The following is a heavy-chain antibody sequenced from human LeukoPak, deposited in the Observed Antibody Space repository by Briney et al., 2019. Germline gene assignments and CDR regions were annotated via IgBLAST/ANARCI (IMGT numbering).Heavy chain of an antibody. CDR1: GFTFIDYY. CDR3: ARGDWYYFDY. Sequence: GGSLRLSCAASGFTFIDYYMGWMRQAPGKGLECVSSISSTGGTKYYADSVKGRFTISRDNAKNSLFLQMNSLRAEDTAVYYCARGDWYYFDYWGQGTLVTVSS. D-gene: IGHD3/OR15-3a*01. CDR2: ISSTGGTK. J-gene: IGHJ4*02. V-gene: IGHV3-11*04.